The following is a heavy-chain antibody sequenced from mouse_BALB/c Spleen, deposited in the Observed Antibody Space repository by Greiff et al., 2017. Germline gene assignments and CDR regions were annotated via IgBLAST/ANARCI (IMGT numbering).Heavy chain of an antibody. CDR3: NRGAGAMDY. CDR1: GFNIKDYY. V-gene: IGHV14-4*02. J-gene: IGHJ4*01. CDR2: IDPENGDT. Sequence: EVQLQQSGAELVRSGASVKLSCTASGFNIKDYYMHWVKQRPEQGLEWIGWIDPENGDTEYAPKFQGKATMTADTSSNTAYLQLSSLTSEDTAVYYCNRGAGAMDYWGQGTSVTVSS.